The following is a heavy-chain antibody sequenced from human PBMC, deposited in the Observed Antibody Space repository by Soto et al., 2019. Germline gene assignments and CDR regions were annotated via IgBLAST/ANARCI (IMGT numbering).Heavy chain of an antibody. Sequence: WGSLRLSWAASGFTFSSYAMTWVRQAPGKGLEWVSAISGGGDSIYYADSVKGRFTISRDQPKNTLYLQMHSLRAEDTAVYFCAKERDNGADRYYFDYWGKGTLVTVSX. D-gene: IGHD2-8*01. CDR3: AKERDNGADRYYFDY. CDR1: GFTFSSYA. J-gene: IGHJ4*02. V-gene: IGHV3-23*01. CDR2: ISGGGDSI.